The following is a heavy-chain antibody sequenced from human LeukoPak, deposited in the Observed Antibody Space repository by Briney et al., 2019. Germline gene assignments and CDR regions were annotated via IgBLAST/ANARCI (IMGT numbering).Heavy chain of an antibody. Sequence: SETLSLTCTVSGGSISSYYWSWIRQPPGKGLEWIGYIYYSGSTNYNPSLKSRVTISVDTPKNQFSLKLSSVTAADTAVYYCASSIAAAGIIDYWGQGTLVTVSS. CDR3: ASSIAAAGIIDY. CDR2: IYYSGST. V-gene: IGHV4-59*08. CDR1: GGSISSYY. D-gene: IGHD6-13*01. J-gene: IGHJ4*02.